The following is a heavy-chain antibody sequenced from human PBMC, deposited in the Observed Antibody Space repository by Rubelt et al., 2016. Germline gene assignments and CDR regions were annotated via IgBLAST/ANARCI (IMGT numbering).Heavy chain of an antibody. CDR1: GFTLGGHA. V-gene: IGHV3-48*04. D-gene: IGHD1-26*01. CDR3: ARGIGATPTVDY. J-gene: IGHJ4*02. Sequence: QPGGSLSLSCEASGFTLGGHAMNWVRQVPGKGLEWISYISSSSGNIWYADSVKGRFTISRDNAKNSLYLQMDSLRAEDTAVDYCARGIGATPTVDYWGQGTLVTVSS. CDR2: ISSSSGNI.